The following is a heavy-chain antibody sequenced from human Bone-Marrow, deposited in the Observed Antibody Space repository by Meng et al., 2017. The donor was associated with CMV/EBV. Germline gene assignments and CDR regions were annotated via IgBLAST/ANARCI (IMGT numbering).Heavy chain of an antibody. CDR1: GYTFPSYD. CDR2: VSPNSGNT. Sequence: ASGYTFPSYDIHCVRQATGQGFEWMGWVSPNSGNTGYAPKFQGRVTMTGNTSISTAYMELSSLRSDDTAVYFCARAAHYSSSLYFDYWGQGALVTVSS. CDR3: ARAAHYSSSLYFDY. V-gene: IGHV1-8*01. J-gene: IGHJ4*02. D-gene: IGHD6-6*01.